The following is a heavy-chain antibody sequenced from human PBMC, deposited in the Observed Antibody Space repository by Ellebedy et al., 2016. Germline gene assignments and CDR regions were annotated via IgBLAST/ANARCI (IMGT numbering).Heavy chain of an antibody. CDR2: INPSGGST. CDR3: ARDWKEMATIWDAFDI. V-gene: IGHV1-46*01. D-gene: IGHD5-24*01. CDR1: GYTFTSYA. J-gene: IGHJ3*02. Sequence: ASVKVSCKASGYTFTSYAMHWVRQAPGQGLEWMGIINPSGGSTSYAQKFQGRVTMTRDTSTSTVHMELSSLRSEDTAVYYCARDWKEMATIWDAFDIWGQGTMVTVSS.